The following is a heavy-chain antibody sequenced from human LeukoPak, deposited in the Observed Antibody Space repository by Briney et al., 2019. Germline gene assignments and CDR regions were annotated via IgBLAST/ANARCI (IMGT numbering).Heavy chain of an antibody. Sequence: GRSLRLSCAASGFTFDDYAMHWVRQAPGKGLECVSGISWNRGTIGYADSVKGRFTISRNNSKNSLYLQMNSLRAEDKALYSCARETGYNWKGAFDYWGQRALVTVSS. CDR1: GFTFDDYA. V-gene: IGHV3-9*01. J-gene: IGHJ4*02. CDR3: ARETGYNWKGAFDY. D-gene: IGHD1-20*01. CDR2: ISWNRGTI.